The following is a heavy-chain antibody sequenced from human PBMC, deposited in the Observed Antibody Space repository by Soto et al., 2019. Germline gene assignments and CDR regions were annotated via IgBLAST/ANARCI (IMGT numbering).Heavy chain of an antibody. Sequence: SQTLSLTCTLSVGSIISSSYYWGWIRQPPGKGLEWIGSIYYSGSTYYNPSLKSRVTISVDTSKNQFSLKLSSVTAADTAVYYCARNIVVVPDYYYYGMDVWGQGTTVTVSS. CDR1: VGSIISSSYY. D-gene: IGHD2-2*01. V-gene: IGHV4-39*01. J-gene: IGHJ6*02. CDR2: IYYSGST. CDR3: ARNIVVVPDYYYYGMDV.